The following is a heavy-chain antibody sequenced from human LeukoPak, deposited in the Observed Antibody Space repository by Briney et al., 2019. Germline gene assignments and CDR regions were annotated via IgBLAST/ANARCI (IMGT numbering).Heavy chain of an antibody. CDR2: ISYDASNK. CDR3: ATVIPGYSSGCEDY. CDR1: CLTFGSYA. D-gene: IGHD6-19*01. J-gene: IGHJ4*02. V-gene: IGHV3-30-3*02. Sequence: PGGSLTLSCAASCLTFGSYAADCVRQAPGKGLEWVAVISYDASNKYYADSVKGRFTISRDKSKNTLYMQMNSLSPWQTAAYYCATVIPGYSSGCEDYWGQGTLVTVSS.